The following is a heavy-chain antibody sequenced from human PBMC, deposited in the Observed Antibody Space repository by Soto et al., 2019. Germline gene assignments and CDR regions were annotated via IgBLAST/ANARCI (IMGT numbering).Heavy chain of an antibody. CDR3: ARSFYDSSGNYHDAFDI. Sequence: ASVKVSCKASGYTFSNYGFSWVRQAPGEGLEWMGWISGYNGNTNYAERLQGRVTMTTDTSTSTAYMELRSLRYDDTAVYYCARSFYDSSGNYHDAFDIWGQGAMVTVSS. CDR1: GYTFSNYG. V-gene: IGHV1-18*01. J-gene: IGHJ3*02. D-gene: IGHD3-22*01. CDR2: ISGYNGNT.